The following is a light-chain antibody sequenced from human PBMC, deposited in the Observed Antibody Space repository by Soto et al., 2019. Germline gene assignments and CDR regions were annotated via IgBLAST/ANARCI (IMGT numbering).Light chain of an antibody. CDR2: DAS. V-gene: IGKV3-20*01. Sequence: EIVLTQSPGTLSLSPGERATLSCRASQNVARNYLAWYQQRPGQAPRFLIYDASTRATGIPDRFSGSGSGTDFTLTISRLEPEDFAVYFCQQYARSPLAFGGGTKVDI. CDR1: QNVARNY. CDR3: QQYARSPLA. J-gene: IGKJ4*01.